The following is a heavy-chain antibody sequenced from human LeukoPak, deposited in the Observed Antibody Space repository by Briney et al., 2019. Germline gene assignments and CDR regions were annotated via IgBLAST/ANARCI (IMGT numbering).Heavy chain of an antibody. J-gene: IGHJ4*02. CDR2: IYSGGST. CDR1: GFTVSSNY. V-gene: IGHV3-53*04. D-gene: IGHD5-12*01. CDR3: ARVARYSGYD. Sequence: GGSLRLSCAASGFTVSSNYMSWVRQAPGKGLEWVSVIYSGGSTYYADSVKGRLTISRHNSKNTLYLQMNSLRAEDTAVYYCARVARYSGYDWGQGTLVTVSS.